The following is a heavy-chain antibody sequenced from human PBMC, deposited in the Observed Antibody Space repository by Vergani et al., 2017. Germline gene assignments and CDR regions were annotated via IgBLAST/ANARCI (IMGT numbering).Heavy chain of an antibody. J-gene: IGHJ4*02. V-gene: IGHV4-39*07. CDR3: ARGWVSGWYGELGC. D-gene: IGHD6-19*01. CDR1: GGSISSSSYY. Sequence: QLQLQESGPGLVKPSETLSLTCTVSGGSISSSSYYWGWIRQPPGKGLEWIGSIYYTGSTNYNPSLQSRVTMSVDTSNNQFSLRLSSVTAADTAVYYCARGWVSGWYGELGCWDRGTLVTVSS. CDR2: IYYTGST.